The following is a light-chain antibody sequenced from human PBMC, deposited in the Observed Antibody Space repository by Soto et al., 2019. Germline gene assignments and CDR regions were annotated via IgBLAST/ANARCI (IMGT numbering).Light chain of an antibody. CDR2: LNSDGSH. V-gene: IGLV4-69*01. CDR1: SGHSSYA. CDR3: QTSGAGFVL. Sequence: QPVLTQSPSASASLGASVKLTCTLSSGHSSYAIAWHQQQPEKGPRYLMKLNSDGSHRKGDGIPDRFSGSSSGAERYLTISSLQSEDEADYYCQTSGAGFVLFGGGTKLTVL. J-gene: IGLJ2*01.